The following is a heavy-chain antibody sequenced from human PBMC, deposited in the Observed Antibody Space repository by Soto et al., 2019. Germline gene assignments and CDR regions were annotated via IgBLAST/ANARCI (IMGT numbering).Heavy chain of an antibody. V-gene: IGHV1-2*02. CDR2: INPNSGGT. J-gene: IGHJ5*02. Sequence: ASVKVSCKASGYTFTGYYMHWVRQAPGQGLEWMGWINPNSGGTNYAQKFQGRVTMTRDTSISTDYMELSRLRSDDTAVYYCARVEYYGPGINWFDPWGQGTLVAVSS. CDR3: ARVEYYGPGINWFDP. CDR1: GYTFTGYY. D-gene: IGHD3-10*01.